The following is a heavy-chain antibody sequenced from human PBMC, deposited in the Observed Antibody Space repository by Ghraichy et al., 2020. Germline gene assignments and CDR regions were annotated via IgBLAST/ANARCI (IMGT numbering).Heavy chain of an antibody. J-gene: IGHJ6*02. D-gene: IGHD3-3*01. CDR2: ISGSGGST. CDR3: AKDFLSAFETPPGPPIFGVVYGMDV. V-gene: IGHV3-23*01. CDR1: GFTFSSYA. Sequence: GESLNISCAASGFTFSSYAMSWVRQAPGKGLEWVSAISGSGGSTYYADSVKGRFTISSDNSKNTLYLQMNSLIAEDTAVYYCAKDFLSAFETPPGPPIFGVVYGMDVWGQGTTVTVSS.